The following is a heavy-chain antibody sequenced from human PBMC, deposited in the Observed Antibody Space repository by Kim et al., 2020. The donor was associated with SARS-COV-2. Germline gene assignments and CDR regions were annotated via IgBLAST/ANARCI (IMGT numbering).Heavy chain of an antibody. D-gene: IGHD4-4*01. CDR2: IHHSGST. CDR3: ARYSWPHVDS. V-gene: IGHV4-4*02. J-gene: IGHJ4*02. Sequence: SETLSLTCAVSGGSISSNNWWSWVRQPPGKGLEWIGEIHHSGSTKYTPSLESRVTVSLDKSKNHFSLNLSSVTAADTAVYYCARYSWPHVDSWGQGTLVTVSS. CDR1: GGSISSNNW.